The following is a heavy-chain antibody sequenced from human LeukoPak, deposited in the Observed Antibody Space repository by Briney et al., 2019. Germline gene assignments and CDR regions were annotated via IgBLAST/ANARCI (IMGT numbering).Heavy chain of an antibody. CDR1: GGSISSGGYY. CDR3: ARGGYCSGGSCYSSSVTT. CDR2: IYYSGNT. J-gene: IGHJ5*02. D-gene: IGHD2-15*01. V-gene: IGHV4-31*03. Sequence: SETLSLTCTVSGGSISSGGYYWSWIRQHPGKGLDWIGYIYYSGNTYYNPSLKSRVTISVDTSKNQFSLKLSFVTAADTAVYYCARGGYCSGGSCYSSSVTTWGQGTLVTVSS.